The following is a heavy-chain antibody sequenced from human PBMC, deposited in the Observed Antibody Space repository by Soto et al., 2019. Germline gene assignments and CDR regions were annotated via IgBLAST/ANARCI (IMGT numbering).Heavy chain of an antibody. V-gene: IGHV3-23*01. CDR2: ISASGSNT. D-gene: IGHD3-22*01. CDR1: GFTFRSYA. J-gene: IGHJ4*02. CDR3: AKGGYYFESSGSSFDY. Sequence: PGGSLRLSCAASGFTFRSYAMSWVRQAPGKGLEWVSAISASGSNTYYADSVKGRFTISRDNSKNTLFLQINSLRAEDTAVYYCAKGGYYFESSGSSFDYWGLGTLVTVSS.